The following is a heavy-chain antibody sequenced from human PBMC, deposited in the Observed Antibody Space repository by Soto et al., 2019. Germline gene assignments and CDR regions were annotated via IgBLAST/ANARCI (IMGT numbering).Heavy chain of an antibody. J-gene: IGHJ5*01. V-gene: IGHV3-30-3*01. CDR3: ARDNWGSGWFDS. D-gene: IGHD7-27*01. CDR2: ISNDGNNK. CDR1: GFVFSDYA. Sequence: QVQLVESGGGVVQPGRSLTLSCVVSGFVFSDYAMHWVRRAPGRGLEWVAVISNDGNNKYYADSVKGRFTISRDDSKDTLYLEMKSLRPEDTALYYCARDNWGSGWFDSWGLGTQVTVSA.